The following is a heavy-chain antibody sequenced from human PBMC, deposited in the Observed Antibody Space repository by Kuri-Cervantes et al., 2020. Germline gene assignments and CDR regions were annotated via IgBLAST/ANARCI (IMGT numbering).Heavy chain of an antibody. J-gene: IGHJ4*02. CDR1: GFNFRNYA. D-gene: IGHD2-15*01. V-gene: IGHV3-23*01. CDR3: EKSGGSPYGGY. CDR2: ISGSGDTT. Sequence: GGSLRLSCAASGFNFRNYAMSWVRQSPVKGLEWVASISGSGDTTYYTDSVKGRFTISRDNSKNTLYLQMNSLRAEDTAVYYCEKSGGSPYGGYWGQGTLVTVSS.